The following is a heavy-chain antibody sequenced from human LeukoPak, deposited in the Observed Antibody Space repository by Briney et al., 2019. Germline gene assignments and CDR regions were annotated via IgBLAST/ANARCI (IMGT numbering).Heavy chain of an antibody. CDR3: ARDAIDAFDI. Sequence: SVKVSCKASGGTFSSYAISWVRQAPGQGLEWMGRIIPIFGIANYAQKFQGRVTITADKSTSTAYMELSSLRSEDTAVYYCARDAIDAFDIWGQGTMVTSLQ. CDR1: GGTFSSYA. V-gene: IGHV1-69*04. CDR2: IIPIFGIA. J-gene: IGHJ3*02.